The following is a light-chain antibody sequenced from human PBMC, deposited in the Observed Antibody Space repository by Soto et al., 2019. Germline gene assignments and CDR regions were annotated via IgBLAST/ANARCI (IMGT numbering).Light chain of an antibody. CDR1: GSDVGGYNY. CDR3: SSYTTSGTYV. CDR2: DVS. V-gene: IGLV2-14*01. Sequence: QSALTQPASGPGSPGQSITISCTGTGSDVGGYNYVSWYQQHPGKAPKLMIIDVSNRPSGVPNRFSGSKSGNTASLTISGLQAEDEADYYCSSYTTSGTYVFGTGTKVTVL. J-gene: IGLJ1*01.